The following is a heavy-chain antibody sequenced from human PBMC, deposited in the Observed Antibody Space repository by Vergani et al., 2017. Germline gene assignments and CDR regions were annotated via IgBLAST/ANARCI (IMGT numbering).Heavy chain of an antibody. CDR3: ARGPSYCSSTSCYLDY. Sequence: QVQMVQSRAEVKKPGASVKVSCKASGYTFTSYGISWVRQAPGQGLEWMGWISTYNGNTNYAQNLQGRVTMTKETSTSTAYMELRSLRSDDTAVYYCARGPSYCSSTSCYLDYWGQGTLVTVSS. CDR1: GYTFTSYG. J-gene: IGHJ4*02. V-gene: IGHV1-18*01. CDR2: ISTYNGNT. D-gene: IGHD2-2*01.